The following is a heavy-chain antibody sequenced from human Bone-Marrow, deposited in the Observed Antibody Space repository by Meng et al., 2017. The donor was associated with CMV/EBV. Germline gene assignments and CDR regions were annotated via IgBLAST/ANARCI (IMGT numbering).Heavy chain of an antibody. CDR2: IKSKTDGGTT. J-gene: IGHJ6*02. D-gene: IGHD3-16*01. CDR1: GFTFSNAW. Sequence: GESLKISCAASGFTFSNAWMSWVRQAPGKGLEWVGRIKSKTDGGTTDYAAPVKGRFTISRDDSKNTLYLQMNSLKTEDTAVYYCTTAWGYGMDVWGQGPTVTVSS. V-gene: IGHV3-15*01. CDR3: TTAWGYGMDV.